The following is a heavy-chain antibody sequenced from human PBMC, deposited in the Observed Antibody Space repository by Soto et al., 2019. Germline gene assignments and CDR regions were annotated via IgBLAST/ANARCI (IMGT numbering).Heavy chain of an antibody. CDR1: GGSISSGDYY. CDR3: ARKGWPDVFDI. CDR2: IYDSGST. J-gene: IGHJ3*02. Sequence: QVQLQESGPGLVKPSQTLSLTCTVSGGSISSGDYYWSWIRQPPGKGLEWIGYIYDSGSTNYKSSLRSRVIISIDTSKNQFSLNLSSVTAADAAVYYCARKGWPDVFDIWGQGAMVTVSS. V-gene: IGHV4-30-4*01.